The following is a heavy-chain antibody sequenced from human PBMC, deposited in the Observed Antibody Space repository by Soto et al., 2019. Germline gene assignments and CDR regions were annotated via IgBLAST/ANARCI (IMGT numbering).Heavy chain of an antibody. D-gene: IGHD3-22*01. V-gene: IGHV3-30-3*01. Sequence: QVQLVESGGGVVQPGRSLRLSCAASGFTFSSYAMHWVRQAPGKGLEWVAVISYDGSNKYYADSVKGRFTISRDNSKNTQYLQMNSLRAEDTAVYYCARDLGYYYDSSGYYYVAYYYYYGMDVWGQGTTVTVSS. CDR1: GFTFSSYA. CDR3: ARDLGYYYDSSGYYYVAYYYYYGMDV. CDR2: ISYDGSNK. J-gene: IGHJ6*02.